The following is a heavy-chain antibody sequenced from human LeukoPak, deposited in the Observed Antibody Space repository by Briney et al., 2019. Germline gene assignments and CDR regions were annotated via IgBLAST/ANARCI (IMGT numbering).Heavy chain of an antibody. V-gene: IGHV4-4*02. CDR1: GGSISSSNW. CDR3: AAYDYVWGSYRSLPDY. CDR2: IYHSGST. J-gene: IGHJ4*02. D-gene: IGHD3-16*02. Sequence: KPSGTLSLTCAVSGGSISSSNWWSWVRQPPGKGLEWIGEIYHSGSTNYNPSLKSRVTISVDKSKNQFSLKLSSVTAADTAVYYCAAYDYVWGSYRSLPDYWGQGTLVTVSS.